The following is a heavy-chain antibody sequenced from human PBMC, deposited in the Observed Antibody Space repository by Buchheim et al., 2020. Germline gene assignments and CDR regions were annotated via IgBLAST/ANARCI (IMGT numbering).Heavy chain of an antibody. CDR3: AITTGSIAAAGTDLDY. D-gene: IGHD6-13*01. V-gene: IGHV3-30*02. CDR2: IRYDGSNK. CDR1: GFTFSSYG. Sequence: QVQLVESGGGVVQPGRSLRLSCAASGFTFSSYGMHWVRQAPGKGLEWVAFIRYDGSNKYYADSVKGRFTISIDNSKKTPYLQMNSLRAEDTAVYYCAITTGSIAAAGTDLDYWGQGTL. J-gene: IGHJ4*02.